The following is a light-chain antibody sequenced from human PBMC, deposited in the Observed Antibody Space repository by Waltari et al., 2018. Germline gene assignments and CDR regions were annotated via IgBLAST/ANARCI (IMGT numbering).Light chain of an antibody. Sequence: DIVMTQTPLSLSVTPGQPASISCKSSQSLLHSDGKTYLYWYLQTPGQPPQLRIYEVSSRCSGVPDRFSGSGSGTDFTLKISRVEAEDVGVYYCMQSIQLSLTFGGGTKVEIK. J-gene: IGKJ4*01. CDR2: EVS. CDR1: QSLLHSDGKTY. CDR3: MQSIQLSLT. V-gene: IGKV2D-29*01.